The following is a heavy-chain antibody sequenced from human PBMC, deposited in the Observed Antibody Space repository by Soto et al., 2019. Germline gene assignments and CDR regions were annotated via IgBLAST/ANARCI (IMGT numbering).Heavy chain of an antibody. Sequence: GGSLRLSCAASGFTFSSYSMNWVRQAPGKGLEWVSYISSSSSTIYYADSVKGRFTISRDNAKNSLYLQMNSLRAEDTAVYYCARDRGPTYYYGSGSYYVFDYWGQGTLVTVSS. CDR1: GFTFSSYS. J-gene: IGHJ4*02. CDR3: ARDRGPTYYYGSGSYYVFDY. D-gene: IGHD3-10*01. CDR2: ISSSSSTI. V-gene: IGHV3-48*01.